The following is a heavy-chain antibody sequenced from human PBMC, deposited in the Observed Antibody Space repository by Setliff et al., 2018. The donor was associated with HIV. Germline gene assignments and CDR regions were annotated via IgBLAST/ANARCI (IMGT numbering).Heavy chain of an antibody. Sequence: SETLSLTCTVSGVSISSGDYYWSWIRQPPGKGLEWIGSIYYSGSAYYNPSFKSRVTLSVDTSKNQFSLKLSSVTAADTAVYYCASTGYSSGWSFDYWGQGTLVTVSS. D-gene: IGHD6-19*01. CDR2: IYYSGSA. J-gene: IGHJ4*02. CDR3: ASTGYSSGWSFDY. CDR1: GVSISSGDYY. V-gene: IGHV4-39*07.